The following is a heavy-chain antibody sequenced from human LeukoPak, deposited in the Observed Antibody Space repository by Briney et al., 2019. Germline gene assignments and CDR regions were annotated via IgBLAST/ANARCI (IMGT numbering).Heavy chain of an antibody. CDR3: ARVVGAMTFDY. V-gene: IGHV3-66*01. CDR1: GFTVSSNY. D-gene: IGHD1-26*01. Sequence: PGGSLRLSCAASGFTVSSNYMSWVRQAPGKGLEWVSVIYSGGSTYYADSGKGRFTISRDNSKNTLYLQMNSLRAEDTAVYYCARVVGAMTFDYWGQGTLVTVSS. CDR2: IYSGGST. J-gene: IGHJ4*02.